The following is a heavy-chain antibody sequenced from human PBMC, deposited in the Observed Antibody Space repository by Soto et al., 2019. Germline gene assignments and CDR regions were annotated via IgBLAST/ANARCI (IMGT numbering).Heavy chain of an antibody. CDR3: TADYDYVWGSYRYLPNWFDP. CDR2: IKSKTDGGTT. J-gene: IGHJ5*02. V-gene: IGHV3-15*01. Sequence: GGSLRLSCAASGFTFSNAWMSWVRQAPGKGLEWVGRIKSKTDGGTTDYAAPVKGRFTISRDDSKNTLYLQMNSLKTEDTAVYYCTADYDYVWGSYRYLPNWFDPSGQGTLVTVSS. CDR1: GFTFSNAW. D-gene: IGHD3-16*02.